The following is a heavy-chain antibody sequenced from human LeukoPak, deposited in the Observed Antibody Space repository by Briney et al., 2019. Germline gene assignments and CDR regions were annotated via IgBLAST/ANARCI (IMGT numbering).Heavy chain of an antibody. V-gene: IGHV5-51*01. D-gene: IGHD2-15*01. Sequence: GESLKISCKGSGYSFTSYWIGWVRQMPGKGLEWMGIIYPGDSDTRYSPSFQGQVTISADKSISTAYLQWSSLKASDTAMYYCARRSGVVAATRGGYYFDYWGQGTLVTVSS. CDR1: GYSFTSYW. J-gene: IGHJ4*02. CDR3: ARRSGVVAATRGGYYFDY. CDR2: IYPGDSDT.